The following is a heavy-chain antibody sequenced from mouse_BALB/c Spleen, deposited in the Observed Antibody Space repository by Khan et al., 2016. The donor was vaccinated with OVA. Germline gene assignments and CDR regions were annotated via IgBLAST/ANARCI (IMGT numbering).Heavy chain of an antibody. J-gene: IGHJ3*01. CDR1: GFNIKDTY. D-gene: IGHD4-1*01. CDR2: IDPANGNT. Sequence: VQLKESGAELVKPGASVKLSCTASGFNIKDTYIHWVKQRPEQGLDWIGRIDPANGNTKYDPKFQGKATITADTSSNTAYLQLSSLTSEDTAVYYCVRDYWDVFAYWGQGTLVTVSA. CDR3: VRDYWDVFAY. V-gene: IGHV14-3*02.